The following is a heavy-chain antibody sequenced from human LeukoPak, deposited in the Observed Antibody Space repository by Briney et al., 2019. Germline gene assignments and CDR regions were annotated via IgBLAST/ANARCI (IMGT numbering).Heavy chain of an antibody. Sequence: SVKVSCKVSGGTFSSYAISWVRQAPGQGLEWMGRIIPIFGIANYAQKFQGRVTITADKSTSTAYMELSSLRSEDTAVYYCARVRPPHYCSSTSCYTGMVYYYGMDVWGQGTTVTVSS. V-gene: IGHV1-69*04. CDR1: GGTFSSYA. CDR2: IIPIFGIA. D-gene: IGHD2-2*02. J-gene: IGHJ6*02. CDR3: ARVRPPHYCSSTSCYTGMVYYYGMDV.